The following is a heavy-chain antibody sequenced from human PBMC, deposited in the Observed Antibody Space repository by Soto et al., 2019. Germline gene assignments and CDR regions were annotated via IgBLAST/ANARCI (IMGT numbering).Heavy chain of an antibody. D-gene: IGHD5-12*01. CDR3: ASRQQDVDSYAFDI. V-gene: IGHV3-30-3*01. CDR2: ISYDGSNK. J-gene: IGHJ3*02. CDR1: GFTFSSYA. Sequence: GGSLRLSCAASGFTFSSYAMHWVRQAPGKGLEWVAVISYDGSNKYYADSVKGRFTISRDNSKNTLYLQMNSLRAEDTAVYYCASRQQDVDSYAFDIWGQGTMVTVSS.